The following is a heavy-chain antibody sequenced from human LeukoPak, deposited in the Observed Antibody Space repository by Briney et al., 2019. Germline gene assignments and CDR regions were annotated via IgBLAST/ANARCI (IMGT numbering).Heavy chain of an antibody. CDR2: INSDGSST. Sequence: GSLRLSCAASGFTFSSYWMHWVRQAPGKGLVWVSRINSDGSSTSYADSVKGRFTISRDNAKNTLYLQMNSLRAEDTAVYYCARGSGYDYGDYWGQGTLVTVSS. J-gene: IGHJ4*02. D-gene: IGHD5-12*01. V-gene: IGHV3-74*01. CDR1: GFTFSSYW. CDR3: ARGSGYDYGDY.